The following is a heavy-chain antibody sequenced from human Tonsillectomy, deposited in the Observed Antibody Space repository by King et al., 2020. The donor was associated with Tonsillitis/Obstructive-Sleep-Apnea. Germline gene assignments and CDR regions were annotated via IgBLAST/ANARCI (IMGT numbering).Heavy chain of an antibody. D-gene: IGHD5-18*01. J-gene: IGHJ4*02. V-gene: IGHV3-11*06. CDR3: AREVYSYGYDY. Sequence: VQLVESGGGLVKPGESLRLSCAASGFTFSDYYMSWIRQAPGKGLEWVSYITSSSSYTNYADSVKGRFTISRDNAKNSLYLQMNSLRAEDTAVYYCAREVYSYGYDYWGQGTLVTVSS. CDR1: GFTFSDYY. CDR2: ITSSSSYT.